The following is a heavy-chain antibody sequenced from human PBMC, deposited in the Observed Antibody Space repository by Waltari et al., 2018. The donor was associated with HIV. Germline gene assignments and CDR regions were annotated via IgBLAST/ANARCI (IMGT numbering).Heavy chain of an antibody. CDR1: GFTFKNYG. J-gene: IGHJ4*02. CDR2: IWYDGSNK. D-gene: IGHD6-6*01. Sequence: QVQLVESGGGVVQPGRSLRLSCAASGFTFKNYGMDCVRQAPGKGVEWVGVIWYDGSNKDYADSVKGRFTISRDNSKNRLYLQRNSLRAEDTAVYYCARDRGGSSSLVLDSWGQGTLVTVSS. CDR3: ARDRGGSSSLVLDS. V-gene: IGHV3-33*01.